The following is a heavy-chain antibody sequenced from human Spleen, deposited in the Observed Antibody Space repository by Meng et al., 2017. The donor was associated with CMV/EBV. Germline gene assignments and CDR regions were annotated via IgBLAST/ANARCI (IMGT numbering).Heavy chain of an antibody. V-gene: IGHV3-21*01. CDR3: AKDIVVGATLP. Sequence: GESLKISCAASGFTFSSYSMNWVRQAPGKGLEWVSSISSSSSYIYYADSVKGRFTISRDNSKNTLYLQMNSLRAEDTAVYYCAKDIVVGATLPWGQGTLVTVSS. CDR2: ISSSSSYI. D-gene: IGHD1-26*01. CDR1: GFTFSSYS. J-gene: IGHJ5*02.